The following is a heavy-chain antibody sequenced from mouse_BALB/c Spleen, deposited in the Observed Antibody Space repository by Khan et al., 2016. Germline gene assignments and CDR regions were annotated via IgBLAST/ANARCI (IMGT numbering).Heavy chain of an antibody. V-gene: IGHV1-87*01. CDR1: GYTFTDYW. Sequence: QVQLQQSGSELARPGASVKLSCKASGYTFTDYWMQWIKQRPGQGLAWIGAIYPGDGDTRYAQKFEGKTTLTADTSSSIVYLPLDNMASEDSAVYYCTRGYGSSLGAWFTYWGQGTLVTVAA. J-gene: IGHJ3*01. CDR3: TRGYGSSLGAWFTY. D-gene: IGHD1-1*01. CDR2: IYPGDGDT.